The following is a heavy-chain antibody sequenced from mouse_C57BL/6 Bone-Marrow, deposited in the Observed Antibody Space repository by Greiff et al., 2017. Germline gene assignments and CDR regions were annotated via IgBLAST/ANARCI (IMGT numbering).Heavy chain of an antibody. CDR3: ARDDYDMYYAKDY. CDR2: IDPSDSYT. Sequence: QVQLQQPGAELVMPGASVKLSCKASGYTFTSYWMQWVKQRPGQGLEWIGEIDPSDSYTNYNQKFKGKATLTVDTSSSTAYMQLSSLTSEDSAVYYCARDDYDMYYAKDYWEQGTSVTVSS. J-gene: IGHJ4*01. D-gene: IGHD2-4*01. V-gene: IGHV1-50*01. CDR1: GYTFTSYW.